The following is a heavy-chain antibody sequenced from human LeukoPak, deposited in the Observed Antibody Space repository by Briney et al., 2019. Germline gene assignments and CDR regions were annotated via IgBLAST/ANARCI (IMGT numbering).Heavy chain of an antibody. CDR3: ARTIAADNPRVRKYYYYYYGMDV. CDR2: INAGNGNT. CDR1: GYTFTSYA. V-gene: IGHV1-3*01. J-gene: IGHJ6*02. Sequence: ASVKVSCKASGYTFTSYAMHWVRQAPGQRLEWMGWINAGNGNTKYSQKFQGRVTITRDTSASTAYMELSSLRSEDTAVYYCARTIAADNPRVRKYYYYYYGMDVWGQGTTVTVSS. D-gene: IGHD6-13*01.